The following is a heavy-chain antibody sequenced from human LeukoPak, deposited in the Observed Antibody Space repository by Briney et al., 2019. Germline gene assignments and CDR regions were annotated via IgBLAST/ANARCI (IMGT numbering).Heavy chain of an antibody. V-gene: IGHV1-18*01. Sequence: ASVKVSCKASGYTFTSYGISWVRQAPGQGLEWMGWISAYNGNTNYAQKLQGRVTMTTDTSTSTAYMELRSLRSDDTAVYYCARARGLTYYDFWSGYSAYYFDYWGQGTLVTVSS. CDR2: ISAYNGNT. CDR1: GYTFTSYG. CDR3: ARARGLTYYDFWSGYSAYYFDY. D-gene: IGHD3-3*01. J-gene: IGHJ4*02.